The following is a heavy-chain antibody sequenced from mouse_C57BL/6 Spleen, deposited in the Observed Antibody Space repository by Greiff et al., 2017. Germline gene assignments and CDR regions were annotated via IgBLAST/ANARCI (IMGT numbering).Heavy chain of an antibody. V-gene: IGHV5-4*01. D-gene: IGHD1-1*01. CDR3: ARDPIRNLLLRYYAMDY. J-gene: IGHJ4*01. CDR1: GFTFSSYA. CDR2: ISDGGSYT. Sequence: EVKVVESGGGLVKPGGSLKLSCAASGFTFSSYAMSWVRQTPEKRLEWVATISDGGSYTYYPDNVKGRFTISRDNAKNNLYLQMSHLKSEDTAMYYCARDPIRNLLLRYYAMDYWGQGTSVTVSS.